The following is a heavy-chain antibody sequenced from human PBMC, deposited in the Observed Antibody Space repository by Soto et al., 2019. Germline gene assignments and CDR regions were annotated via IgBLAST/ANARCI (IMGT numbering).Heavy chain of an antibody. CDR3: SRHLPPAHSRSPPGRYHNGMDV. CDR2: IRTKVNSYAT. Sequence: GGSLRLSCAASGFTFSGSAVHWVRQASGKGLEWVGRIRTKVNSYATAYAASVEGGVTISRDDSENTAYLQMNSRKTKDTAVYYCSRHLPPAHSRSPPGRYHNGMDVWGKRPTVTVSS. D-gene: IGHD6-6*01. V-gene: IGHV3-73*01. J-gene: IGHJ6*04. CDR1: GFTFSGSA.